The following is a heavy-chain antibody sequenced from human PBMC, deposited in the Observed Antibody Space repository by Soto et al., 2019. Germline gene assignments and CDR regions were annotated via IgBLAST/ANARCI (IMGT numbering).Heavy chain of an antibody. CDR3: ARDPTFIAVAGHSPQYYFDY. CDR2: INAGNGNT. CDR1: GYTFTSYA. D-gene: IGHD6-19*01. J-gene: IGHJ4*02. V-gene: IGHV1-3*01. Sequence: ASVKVSCKASGYTFTSYAMHWVRQAPGQRLEWMGWINAGNGNTKYSQKFQGRVTITRDTSASTAYMELRSLRSDDTAVYYCARDPTFIAVAGHSPQYYFDYWGQGTLVTVSS.